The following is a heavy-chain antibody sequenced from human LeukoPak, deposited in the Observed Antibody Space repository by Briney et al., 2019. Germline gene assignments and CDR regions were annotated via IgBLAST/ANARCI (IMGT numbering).Heavy chain of an antibody. D-gene: IGHD3-9*01. Sequence: GGSLRLSCAASGFTFSSYAMSWVRQAPGKGLEWVSAISGSGGSTYYADSVKGRFTISRDNSKNTLYLQMNSLRAEDTAVYYCAKEGRYDILTGYYGDAFDIWGQGTMVTVSS. CDR3: AKEGRYDILTGYYGDAFDI. J-gene: IGHJ3*02. CDR1: GFTFSSYA. V-gene: IGHV3-23*01. CDR2: ISGSGGST.